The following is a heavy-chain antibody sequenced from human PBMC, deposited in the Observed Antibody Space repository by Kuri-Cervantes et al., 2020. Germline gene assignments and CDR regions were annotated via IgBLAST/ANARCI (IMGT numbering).Heavy chain of an antibody. V-gene: IGHV3-23*01. D-gene: IGHD2-8*02. J-gene: IGHJ6*03. CDR2: ISGSGGST. CDR3: AKGGLGYCTGGVCADYYYYYMDV. CDR1: GFTFSSYT. Sequence: LSLTCAASGFTFSSYTMSWVRQAPGKGLEWVSAISGSGGSTYYADSVKGRFTISRDNSKNTLYLQMNSLRAEDTAVYYCAKGGLGYCTGGVCADYYYYYMDVWGKGTTVTVSS.